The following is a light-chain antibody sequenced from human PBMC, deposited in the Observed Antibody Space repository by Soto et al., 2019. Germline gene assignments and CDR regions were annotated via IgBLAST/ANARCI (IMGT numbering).Light chain of an antibody. Sequence: DIHMTQSPSSLSASVGDIVTITFLASQSISSYLNWYQQKPGKAPKLLIYAESSLQSGVPSRFSGSGSGTDFTLTISSLQPEDFATYYCQQSYSTLSWTFGQGTKVDIK. CDR1: QSISSY. CDR3: QQSYSTLSWT. J-gene: IGKJ1*01. CDR2: AES. V-gene: IGKV1-39*01.